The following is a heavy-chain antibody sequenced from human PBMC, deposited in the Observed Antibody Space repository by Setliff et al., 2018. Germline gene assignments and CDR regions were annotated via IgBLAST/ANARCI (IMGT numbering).Heavy chain of an antibody. CDR1: GFSLNTSGMR. J-gene: IGHJ4*02. V-gene: IGHV2-70*04. D-gene: IGHD6-13*01. CDR3: ARISASSSHFDY. Sequence: ESGPTLVNPTQTLTLTCTFSGFSLNTSGMRVSWIRQPPGKALEWLARIDWDDDKFYSTSLKTRLTISKDTSKKQVVLTMTNMDPVDTATYYCARISASSSHFDYWGPGTLVTVS. CDR2: IDWDDDK.